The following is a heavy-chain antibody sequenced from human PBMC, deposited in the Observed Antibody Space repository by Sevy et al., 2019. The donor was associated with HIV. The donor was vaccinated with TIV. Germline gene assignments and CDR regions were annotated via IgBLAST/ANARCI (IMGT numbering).Heavy chain of an antibody. V-gene: IGHV1-2*02. D-gene: IGHD3-10*01. J-gene: IGHJ6*02. Sequence: ASVKVSCKATEYTFIDYYIHWVRQAPGQGLEWMGWINPKRGGANYAPSFQGRVTMTRDTSLNTIYMQLTSLRGDDTAVYYCAREEIGCGMDVWGQGTAVTVSS. CDR2: INPKRGGA. CDR3: AREEIGCGMDV. CDR1: EYTFIDYY.